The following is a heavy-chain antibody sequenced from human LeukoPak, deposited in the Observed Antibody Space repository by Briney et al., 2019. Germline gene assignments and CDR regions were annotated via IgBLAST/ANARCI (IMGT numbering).Heavy chain of an antibody. CDR2: ISWNSGSI. Sequence: GGSLRLSCAASGFTFDDYAMHWVRLAPGKGLEWVSGISWNSGSIAYADSVRGRFTISRDNAKNSLYLQMNSLRSEDTASYYCAKDIVATPAFYYFDYWGQGTLVTVSS. J-gene: IGHJ4*01. CDR1: GFTFDDYA. D-gene: IGHD5-12*01. CDR3: AKDIVATPAFYYFDY. V-gene: IGHV3-9*01.